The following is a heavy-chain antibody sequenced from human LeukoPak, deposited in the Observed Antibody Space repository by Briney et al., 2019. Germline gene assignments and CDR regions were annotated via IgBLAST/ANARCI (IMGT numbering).Heavy chain of an antibody. CDR1: GFTFSSYA. J-gene: IGHJ6*04. CDR2: ISYDGSNK. V-gene: IGHV3-30*04. CDR3: ARDYLPLGYSSGWIYYYYGMDV. D-gene: IGHD6-19*01. Sequence: PGRSLRLSCAASGFTFSSYAMHWVRQAPGKGLEGVAVISYDGSNKYYADSVKGRFTISRDNSKNTLYLQMNSLRAEDTAVYYCARDYLPLGYSSGWIYYYYGMDVWGKGTTVTVSS.